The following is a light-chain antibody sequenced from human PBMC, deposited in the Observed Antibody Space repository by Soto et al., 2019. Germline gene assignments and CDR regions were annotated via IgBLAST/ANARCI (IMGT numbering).Light chain of an antibody. J-gene: IGLJ1*01. Sequence: QSALTQPRSVSGSPAQSVTISCAGTSRDVGGYNYVSWFQQHPGKAPQLIIYDVSQRPSGVPDRFSGSKSGNTASLTISGLQAEDEADYYCCSYANSGAFVFGTGTKVTVL. CDR3: CSYANSGAFV. CDR2: DVS. V-gene: IGLV2-11*01. CDR1: SRDVGGYNY.